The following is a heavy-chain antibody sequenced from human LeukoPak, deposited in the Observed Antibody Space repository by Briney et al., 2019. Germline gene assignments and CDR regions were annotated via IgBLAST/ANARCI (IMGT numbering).Heavy chain of an antibody. CDR1: GFTFSSYS. J-gene: IGHJ3*02. Sequence: GGSLRLSCAASGFTFSSYSMNWVRQAPGKGLEWVSSISSSSSYIYYADSVKGRFTISRDSAKNSLYLQMNSLRAEDTAVYYCARLSSDDAFDIWGQGTMVTVSS. CDR2: ISSSSSYI. CDR3: ARLSSDDAFDI. V-gene: IGHV3-21*01.